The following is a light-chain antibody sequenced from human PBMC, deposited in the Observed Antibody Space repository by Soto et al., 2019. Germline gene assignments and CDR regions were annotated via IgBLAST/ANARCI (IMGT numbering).Light chain of an antibody. CDR3: EQYYNSPVT. J-gene: IGKJ4*01. Sequence: DIVMTQSPDSLAVSLGERATINCKSSQSVLLSSNNKNYLAWYQQKPGQPPKLLIYWASNRESGVPDRFRGSGSGTDSPLTTSRGLAVHEAVYYCEQYYNSPVTFGGGTKVQIK. V-gene: IGKV4-1*01. CDR2: WAS. CDR1: QSVLLSSNNKNY.